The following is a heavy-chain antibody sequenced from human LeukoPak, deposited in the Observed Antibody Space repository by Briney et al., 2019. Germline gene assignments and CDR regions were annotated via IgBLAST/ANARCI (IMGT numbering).Heavy chain of an antibody. J-gene: IGHJ5*02. CDR2: IYYSGST. V-gene: IGHV4-30-4*08. CDR1: GGSISSGDYY. D-gene: IGHD6-6*01. CDR3: ARVLKYSSSSNWFDP. Sequence: TSQTLSLTCTVSGGSISSGDYYWSWIRRPPGKGLEWIGYIYYSGSTYYNPSLKSRVTISVDTSKNQFSLKLSSVTAADTAVYYCARVLKYSSSSNWFDPWGQGTLVTVSS.